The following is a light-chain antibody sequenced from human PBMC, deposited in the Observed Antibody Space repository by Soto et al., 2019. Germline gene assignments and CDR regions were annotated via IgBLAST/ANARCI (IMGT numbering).Light chain of an antibody. CDR2: DNN. CDR3: GTWDSSLSAGV. V-gene: IGLV1-51*01. CDR1: SSNIGNNY. J-gene: IGLJ2*01. Sequence: QSVLTQPHSVSAAPGQKVTISCSGSSSNIGNNYVSWYQQLPGTAPKLLIYDNNKRPSGIPDRFSGSKSGTSATLGITGLQTGDEAEYYCGTWDSSLSAGVFGGGTKLTVL.